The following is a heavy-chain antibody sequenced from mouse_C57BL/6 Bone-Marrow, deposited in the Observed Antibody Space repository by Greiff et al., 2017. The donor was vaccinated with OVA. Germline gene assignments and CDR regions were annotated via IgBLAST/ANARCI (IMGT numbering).Heavy chain of an antibody. CDR2: ISSGGDYI. V-gene: IGHV5-9-1*02. J-gene: IGHJ2*01. CDR3: TRITTVVPYYLDY. CDR1: GFTFSSYA. Sequence: EVHLVESGEGLVKPGGSLKLSCAASGFTFSSYAMSWVRQTPEKRLEWVAYISSGGDYIYYADTVKGRFTISRDNARNTLYLQMSSLKSEDTAMYYCTRITTVVPYYLDYWGQGTTLTVSS. D-gene: IGHD1-1*01.